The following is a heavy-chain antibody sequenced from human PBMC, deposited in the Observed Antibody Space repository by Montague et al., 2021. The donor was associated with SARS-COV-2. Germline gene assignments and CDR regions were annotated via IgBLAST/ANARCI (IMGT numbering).Heavy chain of an antibody. V-gene: IGHV3-23*01. CDR3: ARALYSGGFFFESGSDF. CDR2: ISGDGATA. Sequence: SLRLSCAASGFTFGDYAINWVRQAPGKGLEWVASISGDGATAYYAESVLGRFAISRDNSKNTVLLQMDSLRVKDAAVYYCARALYSGGFFFESGSDFWGQGTLVTVSS. J-gene: IGHJ4*02. CDR1: GFTFGDYA. D-gene: IGHD6-19*01.